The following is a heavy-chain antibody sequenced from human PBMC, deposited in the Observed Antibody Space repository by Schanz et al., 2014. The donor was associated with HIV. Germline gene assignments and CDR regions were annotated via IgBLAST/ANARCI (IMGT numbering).Heavy chain of an antibody. V-gene: IGHV3-74*01. J-gene: IGHJ6*02. Sequence: EVQLVESGGGLVQPGGSLRLSCAASGFTFSSYWMHWVRQVPGKGLVWVSRINNDGSSTSYADSVKGRFTISRDNAKKSLYLQMNSLRAEDTAVYYCAREANLEWLFVVDVWGRGTTVTVSS. CDR3: AREANLEWLFVVDV. CDR1: GFTFSSYW. D-gene: IGHD3-3*01. CDR2: INNDGSST.